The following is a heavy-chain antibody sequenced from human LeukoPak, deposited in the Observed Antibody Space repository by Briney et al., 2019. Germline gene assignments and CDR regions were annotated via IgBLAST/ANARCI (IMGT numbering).Heavy chain of an antibody. Sequence: GGSLRLSCAASGFTFSSYGMHWVRQAPGKGLEWVAFIRYDGSNKYYADSVKGRFTISRDNSKNTLCLQMNSLRAEDTAVYYCAKDSNYGSGSRMDVWGKGTTVTISS. CDR1: GFTFSSYG. V-gene: IGHV3-30*02. D-gene: IGHD3-10*01. CDR3: AKDSNYGSGSRMDV. CDR2: IRYDGSNK. J-gene: IGHJ6*03.